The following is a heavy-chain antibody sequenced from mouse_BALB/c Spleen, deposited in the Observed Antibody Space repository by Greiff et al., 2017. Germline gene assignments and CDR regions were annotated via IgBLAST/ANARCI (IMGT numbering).Heavy chain of an antibody. V-gene: IGHV5-4*02. CDR3: ARDDYYGSSRGFAY. CDR1: GFTFSDYY. J-gene: IGHJ3*01. D-gene: IGHD1-1*01. CDR2: ISDGGSYT. Sequence: EVKLMESGGGLVKPGGSLKLSCAASGFTFSDYYMYWVRQTPEKRLEWVATISDGGSYTYYPDSVKGRFTISRDNAKNNLYLQMSSLKSEDTAMYYCARDDYYGSSRGFAYWGQGTLVTVSA.